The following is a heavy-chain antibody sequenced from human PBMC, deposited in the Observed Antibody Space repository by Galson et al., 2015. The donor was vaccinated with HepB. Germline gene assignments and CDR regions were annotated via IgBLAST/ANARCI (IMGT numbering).Heavy chain of an antibody. CDR1: GFTFTSSA. V-gene: IGHV1-58*02. CDR2: IVVGSGNT. Sequence: SVKVSCKASGFTFTSSAMQWVRQARGQRLEWIGWIVVGSGNTNYAQKFQERVTITRDMSTSTAYMELRSLRSDDTAVYYCARDGPQDYYDGSGYYYFDYWGQGTPVTVSS. CDR3: ARDGPQDYYDGSGYYYFDY. J-gene: IGHJ4*02. D-gene: IGHD3-22*01.